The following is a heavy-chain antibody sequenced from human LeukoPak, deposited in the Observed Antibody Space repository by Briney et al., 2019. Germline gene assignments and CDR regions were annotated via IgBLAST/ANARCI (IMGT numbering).Heavy chain of an antibody. CDR3: AKGGHDDY. V-gene: IGHV3-7*01. CDR1: GFTFSTYW. J-gene: IGHJ4*02. Sequence: GGSLRLSCAASGFTFSTYWMSWVRQAPGKGLEWVANIKQHGSEKYYVDSVKGRFTISRDDAKNSLYLQLNSLRVEDTAVYYCAKGGHDDYCGQGSLVTVSS. CDR2: IKQHGSEK. D-gene: IGHD1-26*01.